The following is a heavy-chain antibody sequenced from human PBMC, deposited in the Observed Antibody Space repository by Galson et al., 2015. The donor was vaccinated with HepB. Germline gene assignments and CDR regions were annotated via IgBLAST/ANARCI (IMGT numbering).Heavy chain of an antibody. V-gene: IGHV3-7*03. D-gene: IGHD3-10*01. CDR3: ARDSESYLGDDSFAV. J-gene: IGHJ3*01. CDR1: GFSFRSYW. Sequence: SLRLSCAASGFSFRSYWMSWVRQAPGKGLEWVANIKQDGSEKYYVDSVKGRFTISRDNAQNSLSLQMNSLRADDTALYYCARDSESYLGDDSFAVWGQGTMVIVSS. CDR2: IKQDGSEK.